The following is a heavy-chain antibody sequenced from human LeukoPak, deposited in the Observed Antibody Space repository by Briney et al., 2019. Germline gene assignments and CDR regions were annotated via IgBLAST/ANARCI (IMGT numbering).Heavy chain of an antibody. CDR1: GFTFSSYS. CDR3: AGRAGSVAGNDY. D-gene: IGHD6-19*01. CDR2: ISSSSSYI. J-gene: IGHJ4*02. V-gene: IGHV3-21*01. Sequence: GGSLRLSCAASGFTFSSYSMNWVRQAPGKGLEWVSSISSSSSYIYYADSVKGRFAISRDNAKNSLYLQMNSLRAEDTAVYYCAGRAGSVAGNDYWGQGTLVTVSS.